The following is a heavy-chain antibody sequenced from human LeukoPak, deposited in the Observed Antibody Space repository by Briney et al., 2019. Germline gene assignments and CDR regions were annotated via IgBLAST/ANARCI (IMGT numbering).Heavy chain of an antibody. V-gene: IGHV4-4*07. Sequence: SETLSLTCTVSGGSISSYYWSWIRQPAGKGLEWIGRIYTSGSTNYNPSLKSRVTMSVDTSKNQFSLKLSSVTAADTAVYYCASSRVDYYDSSGGYYFDYWGQGTLVTVSS. CDR2: IYTSGST. D-gene: IGHD3-22*01. J-gene: IGHJ4*02. CDR1: GGSISSYY. CDR3: ASSRVDYYDSSGGYYFDY.